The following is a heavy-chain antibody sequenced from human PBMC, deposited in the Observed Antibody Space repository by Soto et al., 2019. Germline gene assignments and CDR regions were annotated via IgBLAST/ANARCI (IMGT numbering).Heavy chain of an antibody. V-gene: IGHV1-69*13. CDR3: AREISGWYCSGGSCYSMGD. CDR2: IIPIFGTA. Sequence: GASVKVSCKASGGTFSSYAISWVRQAPGQGLEWMGGIIPIFGTANYAQKFQGRVTITADESTSTAYMELSSLRSEDTAVYYCAREISGWYCSGGSCYSMGDWGQGTLVTVSS. CDR1: GGTFSSYA. J-gene: IGHJ4*02. D-gene: IGHD2-15*01.